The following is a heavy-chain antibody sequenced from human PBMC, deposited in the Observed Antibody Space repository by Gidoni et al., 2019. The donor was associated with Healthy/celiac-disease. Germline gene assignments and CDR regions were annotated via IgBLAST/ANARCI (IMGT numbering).Heavy chain of an antibody. CDR3: AKEDGYNRGAFDI. D-gene: IGHD5-12*01. J-gene: IGHJ3*02. CDR1: GLTFSSHG. CDR2: ISYDGSNK. V-gene: IGHV3-30*18. Sequence: QVQLVASGGGVVQPGRSLRLSCAASGLTFSSHGMHWVRQAPGKGLEWVAVISYDGSNKYYADSVKGRFTISRDNSKNTLYLQMNSLRAEDTAVYYCAKEDGYNRGAFDIWGQGTMVTVSS.